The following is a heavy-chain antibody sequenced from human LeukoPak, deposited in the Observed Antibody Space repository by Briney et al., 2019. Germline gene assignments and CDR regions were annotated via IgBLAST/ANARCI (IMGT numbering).Heavy chain of an antibody. V-gene: IGHV3-7*01. J-gene: IGHJ4*02. Sequence: GGSLRLSCAASGFTFSSYWMSWVRQAPGKGLEWVANIKQDGSEKYYGDSVKGRFTISRDNAKNSLYLQMNSLRVEDTAVYYCASGLNDYVWGSYRYTGAFDYWGQGTLVTVSS. D-gene: IGHD3-16*02. CDR3: ASGLNDYVWGSYRYTGAFDY. CDR2: IKQDGSEK. CDR1: GFTFSSYW.